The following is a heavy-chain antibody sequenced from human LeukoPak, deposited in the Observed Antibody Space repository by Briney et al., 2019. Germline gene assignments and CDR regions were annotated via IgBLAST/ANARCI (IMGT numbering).Heavy chain of an antibody. Sequence: SVKVSCKASGFTFTSTAVQWVRQARGQRLEWIGWILVGSGNTNYAQMFQERVTLTWDVSTSTAYMVLSSLRSEDTVIYYCASDPPYTSSSAWWGQGTLVTVSS. CDR2: ILVGSGNT. D-gene: IGHD2-2*01. V-gene: IGHV1-58*01. CDR1: GFTFTSTA. CDR3: ASDPPYTSSSAW. J-gene: IGHJ4*02.